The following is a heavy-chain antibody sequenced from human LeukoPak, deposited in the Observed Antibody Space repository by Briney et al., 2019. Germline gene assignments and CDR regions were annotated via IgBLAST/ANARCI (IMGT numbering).Heavy chain of an antibody. CDR3: ARAFKLVVVSYDAFDI. D-gene: IGHD3-22*01. V-gene: IGHV1-2*02. CDR1: GYIFTDYY. J-gene: IGHJ3*02. CDR2: INPNRGGT. Sequence: ASVKVSCKASGYIFTDYYMHWVRQAPGQGLEWIGWINPNRGGTKYAQKFQGRVTMTRDTSSSTAYMELSRLRSDDTARYYCARAFKLVVVSYDAFDIGGQGTMVTVSS.